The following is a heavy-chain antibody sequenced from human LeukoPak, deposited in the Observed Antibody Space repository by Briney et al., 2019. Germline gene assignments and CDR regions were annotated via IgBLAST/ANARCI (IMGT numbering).Heavy chain of an antibody. CDR2: IYYSGST. Sequence: KSSETLSLTCTVSGGSISSYYWSWIRQPPGKGLEWIGYIYYSGSTNYNPSLKSRVTISVDTSKNQFSLKLSSVTAADTAVYYCARLLPGATMVRGVWGWFDPWGQGTLVTVSS. V-gene: IGHV4-59*08. D-gene: IGHD3-10*01. CDR1: GGSISSYY. CDR3: ARLLPGATMVRGVWGWFDP. J-gene: IGHJ5*02.